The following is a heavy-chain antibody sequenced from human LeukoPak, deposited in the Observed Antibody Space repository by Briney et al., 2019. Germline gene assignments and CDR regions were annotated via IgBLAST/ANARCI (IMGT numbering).Heavy chain of an antibody. J-gene: IGHJ4*02. CDR2: VFYTGTT. Sequence: KTSETLSLTCTVSGVSIISSNYYWGWFRQPPGKGLQRIASVFYTGTTRHNPSLKSRVTISVDTSKNEFSLSLSSVTAEDTAMYYCARRLGSSADGILKYYFDYWGQGTLVTVSS. V-gene: IGHV4-39*01. CDR3: ARRLGSSADGILKYYFDY. CDR1: GVSIISSNYY. D-gene: IGHD6-13*01.